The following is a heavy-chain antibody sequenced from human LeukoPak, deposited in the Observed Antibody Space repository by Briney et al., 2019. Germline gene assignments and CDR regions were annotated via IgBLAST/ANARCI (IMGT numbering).Heavy chain of an antibody. CDR2: IRYDGSNK. J-gene: IGHJ4*02. Sequence: PGGSLRLSCAASGFTFSSYGMHWVRQAPGKGLEWVAFIRYDGSNKYYADSVKGRFTISRDNSKNTLYLQMNSLRAEDTAVYYCAKGDWTLGYYFDYWGQGTLVTVSS. D-gene: IGHD1-1*01. CDR1: GFTFSSYG. CDR3: AKGDWTLGYYFDY. V-gene: IGHV3-30*02.